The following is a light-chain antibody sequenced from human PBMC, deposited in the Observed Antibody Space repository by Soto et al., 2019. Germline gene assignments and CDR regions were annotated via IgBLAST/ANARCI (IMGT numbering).Light chain of an antibody. V-gene: IGLV2-23*01. CDR2: EGS. CDR1: SSDVGSYNL. J-gene: IGLJ3*02. Sequence: QSVLTQPASVSGSPGQSIPISCTGTSSDVGSYNLVSWYQQHPGKAPELMIYEGSKRPSGVSNRFSGSKSSNTASLTISGLHAEYEADYYCCSYAGRSTWVFGGGTKLAVL. CDR3: CSYAGRSTWV.